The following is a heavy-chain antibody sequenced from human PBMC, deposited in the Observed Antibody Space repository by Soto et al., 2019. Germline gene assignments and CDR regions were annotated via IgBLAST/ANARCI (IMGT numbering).Heavy chain of an antibody. CDR3: ATLDTAEIQTAAY. J-gene: IGHJ4*02. D-gene: IGHD2-15*01. CDR2: IYYGGST. CDR1: GGSISSSYY. Sequence: SETLSLTCAVSGGSISSSYYWSWIRQPPGKGLEWIGYIYYGGSTNYNPSLKSRVTISIDTSKNQFSLKLSSVTAADTAVYYCATLDTAEIQTAAYWGQGTLVTVSS. V-gene: IGHV4-59*08.